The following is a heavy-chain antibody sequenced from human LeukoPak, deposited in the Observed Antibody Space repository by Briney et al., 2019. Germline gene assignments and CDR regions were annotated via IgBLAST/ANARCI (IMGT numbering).Heavy chain of an antibody. CDR3: ARDRSGSYYVFDY. CDR1: GGPISSYY. CDR2: IYYSGST. J-gene: IGHJ4*02. V-gene: IGHV4-59*01. D-gene: IGHD1-26*01. Sequence: SETLSLTCTVSGGPISSYYWSWIRQPPGKGLECIGYIYYSGSTNYNPSLKSRVTISVDTSKTQFSLKLSSVTAADTAVYYCARDRSGSYYVFDYCGQGTLVTVSS.